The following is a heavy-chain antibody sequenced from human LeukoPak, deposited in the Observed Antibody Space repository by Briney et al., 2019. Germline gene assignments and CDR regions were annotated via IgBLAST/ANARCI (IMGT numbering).Heavy chain of an antibody. Sequence: PSETLSLTCTVSGGSISSGSYSWGWIRQPPGKGLEWIASIYYSGSTYYNPSLKSRVTISVDTSKDQFSLKLSSVSAADTAVYYCASGVYCSGWFLDYWGQGTLVTVSS. D-gene: IGHD6-19*01. J-gene: IGHJ4*02. CDR2: IYYSGST. V-gene: IGHV4-39*01. CDR3: ASGVYCSGWFLDY. CDR1: GGSISSGSYS.